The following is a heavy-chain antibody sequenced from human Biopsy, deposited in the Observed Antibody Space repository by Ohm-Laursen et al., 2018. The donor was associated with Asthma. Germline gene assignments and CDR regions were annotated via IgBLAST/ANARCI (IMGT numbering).Heavy chain of an antibody. V-gene: IGHV1-18*01. CDR2: ISVYNGNT. D-gene: IGHD3-10*01. J-gene: IGHJ6*02. CDR1: GYTFNSAG. CDR3: ARAVDYSHYYGIDV. Sequence: PSVNVSCTTSGYTFNSAGITWVRQAPGQGLGWMGWISVYNGNTKVAQKLQDRVTMITDTSTSTAYMELRSLRSDDTAVYFCARAVDYSHYYGIDVWGQGTTVTVS.